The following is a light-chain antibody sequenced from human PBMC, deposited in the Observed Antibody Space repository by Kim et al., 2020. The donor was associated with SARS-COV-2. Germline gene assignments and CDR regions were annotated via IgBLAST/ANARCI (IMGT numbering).Light chain of an antibody. V-gene: IGLV3-19*01. Sequence: ALGQTVRITGQRYNLRSYYASWYQQKPGQAPVLVIYGKNKRPSGIPDRFSGSSSGNTASLTITGAQAEDEADYYCNSRDSSGNHWVFGGGTQLTVL. CDR2: GKN. CDR1: NLRSYY. J-gene: IGLJ3*02. CDR3: NSRDSSGNHWV.